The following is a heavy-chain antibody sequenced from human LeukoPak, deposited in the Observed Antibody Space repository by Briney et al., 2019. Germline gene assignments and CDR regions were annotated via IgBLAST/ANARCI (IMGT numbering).Heavy chain of an antibody. CDR1: GFPFSSYS. CDR2: ISSSSSYI. CDR3: AREGYLYSRYDD. J-gene: IGHJ4*02. V-gene: IGHV3-21*01. Sequence: GSLRLSCAASGFPFSSYSMNWVRQAPGKGLEWVSSISSSSSYIYYADSVKGRFTISRDNAKNSLYLQMNSLRAEDTAVYYCAREGYLYSRYDDWGQGTLVTVSS. D-gene: IGHD6-13*01.